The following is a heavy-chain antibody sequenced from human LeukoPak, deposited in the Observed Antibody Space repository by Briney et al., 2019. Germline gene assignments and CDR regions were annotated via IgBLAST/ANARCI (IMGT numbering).Heavy chain of an antibody. J-gene: IGHJ4*02. CDR1: GFTFSDYY. Sequence: GGYLRLSCAASGFTFSDYYMSWIRQAPGKGLEWVSYISNSGTTIYYADSVKGRFTISRDNAKNSLYLQMNSLRSEDTAVYYCAREDYGDRDYWGQGTLVTVSS. CDR2: ISNSGTTI. V-gene: IGHV3-11*01. CDR3: AREDYGDRDY. D-gene: IGHD4-17*01.